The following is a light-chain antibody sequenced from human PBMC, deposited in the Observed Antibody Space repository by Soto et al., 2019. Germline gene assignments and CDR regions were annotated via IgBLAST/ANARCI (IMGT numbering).Light chain of an antibody. CDR1: QGISSY. J-gene: IGKJ1*01. Sequence: AIRMTQSPSSFSASTGDRVTITCRASQGISSYLAWYQQKPGKAPKLLIYAASTLQSGVPSRFSGSESGTDFTLTISCLQSEDFATYYCQQYYSYPRTFGQGTKV. CDR3: QQYYSYPRT. V-gene: IGKV1-8*01. CDR2: AAS.